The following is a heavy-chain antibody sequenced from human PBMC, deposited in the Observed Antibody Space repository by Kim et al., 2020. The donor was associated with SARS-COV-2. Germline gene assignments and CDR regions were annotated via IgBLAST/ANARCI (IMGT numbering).Heavy chain of an antibody. CDR1: GFTFSSYW. Sequence: GGSLRLSCAASGFTFSSYWMSWVRQAPGKGLEWVANIKQDGSEKYYVDSVKGRFTISRDNAKNSLYLQMNSLRAEDTAVYYCARGYGSGSYNEGYYYYGMDVWGQGTTVTVSS. V-gene: IGHV3-7*01. J-gene: IGHJ6*02. D-gene: IGHD3-10*01. CDR2: IKQDGSEK. CDR3: ARGYGSGSYNEGYYYYGMDV.